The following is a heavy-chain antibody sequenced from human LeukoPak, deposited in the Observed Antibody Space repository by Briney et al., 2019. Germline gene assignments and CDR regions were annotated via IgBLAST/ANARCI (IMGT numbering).Heavy chain of an antibody. D-gene: IGHD1-1*01. J-gene: IGHJ4*02. CDR1: GGSISSYY. Sequence: SETLSLTCTVSGGSISSYYWSWIRQPPGKGLEWIGYISYSGSTNYNPSLTSRVTISVDTSKNQFSLNLSSVTAADTAVYYCASSTTGTRFVDYWGQGTLVTVSS. CDR3: ASSTTGTRFVDY. V-gene: IGHV4-59*01. CDR2: ISYSGST.